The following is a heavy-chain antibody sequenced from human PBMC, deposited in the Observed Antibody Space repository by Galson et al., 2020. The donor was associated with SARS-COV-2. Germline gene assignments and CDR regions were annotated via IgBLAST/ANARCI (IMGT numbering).Heavy chain of an antibody. J-gene: IGHJ6*02. CDR3: ASLKSVYYYGMDV. CDR2: ISWNSGSI. D-gene: IGHD3-16*02. Sequence: SLKISCAASGFTFDDYAMHWVRQAPGKGLEWVSGISWNSGSIGYADSVKGRFTISRDNAKNSLYLQMNSLRAEDTALYYCASLKSVYYYGMDVWGQGTTVTVSS. V-gene: IGHV3-9*01. CDR1: GFTFDDYA.